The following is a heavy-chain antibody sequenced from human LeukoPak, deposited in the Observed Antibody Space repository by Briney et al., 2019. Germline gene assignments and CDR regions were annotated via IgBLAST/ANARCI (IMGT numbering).Heavy chain of an antibody. CDR2: ISAYNGNT. CDR3: ASLRAYDILTGYYNDY. J-gene: IGHJ4*02. Sequence: ASVKVSCKASGYTFSIYGITWVRQAPGQGLEWMGWISAYNGNTNYAQKFQGRVTMTRNTSISTAYMELSSLGSEDTAVYYCASLRAYDILTGYYNDYWGQGTLVTVSS. CDR1: GYTFSIYG. D-gene: IGHD3-9*01. V-gene: IGHV1-18*01.